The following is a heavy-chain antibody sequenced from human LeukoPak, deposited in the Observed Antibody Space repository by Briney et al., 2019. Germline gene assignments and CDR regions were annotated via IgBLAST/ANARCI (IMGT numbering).Heavy chain of an antibody. Sequence: SGGSLRLSCAASGFTFSSYGMHWVRQAPGKGLEWVAVISYDGRNNYYADSVKGRFTISRDNSKNKVYLQMNSLRVEDTAVFYCAKDFHYYDTSGPFDYWGQGTVVTVSS. CDR2: ISYDGRNN. D-gene: IGHD3-22*01. J-gene: IGHJ4*02. CDR3: AKDFHYYDTSGPFDY. V-gene: IGHV3-30*18. CDR1: GFTFSSYG.